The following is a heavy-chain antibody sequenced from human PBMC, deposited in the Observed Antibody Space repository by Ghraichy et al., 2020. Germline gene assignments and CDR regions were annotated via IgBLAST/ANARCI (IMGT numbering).Heavy chain of an antibody. Sequence: GGSLRLSCAASGFTVSSNYMSWVRQAPGKGLEWVSDIYSGGSTYYADSVKGRFTISRDNSKNTLYLQMNSLRAEDTAVYYCAREGDTGSHWYFDLWGRGTLFAVSS. CDR3: AREGDTGSHWYFDL. V-gene: IGHV3-53*01. J-gene: IGHJ2*01. CDR2: IYSGGST. CDR1: GFTVSSNY. D-gene: IGHD3-16*01.